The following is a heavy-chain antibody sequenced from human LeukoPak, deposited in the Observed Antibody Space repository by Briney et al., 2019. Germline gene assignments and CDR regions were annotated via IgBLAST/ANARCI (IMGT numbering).Heavy chain of an antibody. Sequence: ASETLSLTCTVSGGSISSSSYYWGWIRQPPGKGLEWIGSIYYSGSTYYNPSLKSRVTISVDTSKNQFSLKLSSVTAADTAVYYCVPYGDYGGGYNWFDPWGQGTLVTVSS. V-gene: IGHV4-39*01. CDR1: GGSISSSSYY. D-gene: IGHD4-17*01. J-gene: IGHJ5*02. CDR2: IYYSGST. CDR3: VPYGDYGGGYNWFDP.